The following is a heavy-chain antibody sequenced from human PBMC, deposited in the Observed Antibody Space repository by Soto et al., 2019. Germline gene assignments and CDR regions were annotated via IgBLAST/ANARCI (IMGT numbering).Heavy chain of an antibody. CDR3: AREGRYPGIAAAGSYYYGMDV. D-gene: IGHD6-13*01. CDR1: GYTFTGYY. J-gene: IGHJ6*02. CDR2: INPNSGGT. V-gene: IGHV1-2*04. Sequence: ASVKVSCKASGYTFTGYYMHWVRQAPGQGLERMEWINPNSGGTNYAQKFQGWVTMTRDTSISTAYMELSRLRSDDTAVYYCAREGRYPGIAAAGSYYYGMDVWGQGTTVTVSS.